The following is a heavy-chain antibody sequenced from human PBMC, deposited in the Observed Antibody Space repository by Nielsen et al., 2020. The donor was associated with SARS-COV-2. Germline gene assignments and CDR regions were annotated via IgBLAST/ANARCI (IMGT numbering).Heavy chain of an antibody. CDR1: GYTFTTYY. V-gene: IGHV1-46*01. CDR2: INPSGGST. Sequence: ASVKVSCKASGYTFTTYYMHWVRQAPGQGLEWMGIINPSGGSTTYAQKFQGRVTMTTDTSTSTVYMELSSLRSDDTAVYYCARDSSGTYRRVDYWGQGTLVTVAS. J-gene: IGHJ4*02. D-gene: IGHD3-22*01. CDR3: ARDSSGTYRRVDY.